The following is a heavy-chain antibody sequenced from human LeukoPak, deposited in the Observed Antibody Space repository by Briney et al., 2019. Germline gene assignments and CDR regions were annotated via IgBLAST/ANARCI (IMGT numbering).Heavy chain of an antibody. Sequence: GGSLRLSCTASGFTFSSYWMSWVRQAPGKGLEWVANIKQDGTEKYYVDSVKGRFTISRDNAKNSLSLQMNNLRAEDTAIYYCARPLMYYYGSETYFWFDPWGQGTLVTVSS. CDR3: ARPLMYYYGSETYFWFDP. D-gene: IGHD3-10*01. CDR1: GFTFSSYW. CDR2: IKQDGTEK. V-gene: IGHV3-7*01. J-gene: IGHJ5*02.